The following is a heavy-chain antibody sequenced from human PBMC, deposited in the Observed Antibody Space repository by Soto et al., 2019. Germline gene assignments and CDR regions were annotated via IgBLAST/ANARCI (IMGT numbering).Heavy chain of an antibody. CDR1: GYTFTSYG. CDR3: ARVTLWSGQKHPLDY. D-gene: IGHD3-3*01. V-gene: IGHV1-18*01. Sequence: ASVKVSCKASGYTFTSYGISWVRQAPGQGLEWMGWISAYNGNTNYAQKLQGRVTMTTDTSTSTAYMELRSLRSDDTAVYYCARVTLWSGQKHPLDYWGQGTLVTVSS. J-gene: IGHJ4*02. CDR2: ISAYNGNT.